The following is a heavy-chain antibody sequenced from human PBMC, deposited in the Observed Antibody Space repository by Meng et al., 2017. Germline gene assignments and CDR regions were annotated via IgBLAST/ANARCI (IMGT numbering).Heavy chain of an antibody. CDR2: AYYRSKWYH. J-gene: IGHJ4*02. CDR1: GDRVSSNSDA. Sequence: LQLQQSVSGLVKHSKTLSLICGISGDRVSSNSDAWNLIRQSPSRGFEWLGRAYYRSKWYHDYAESVISRISIDPDTSKNQFSLQLRSVTPEDSAAYYCARGSYSFDSWGQRTLVTVSS. V-gene: IGHV6-1*01. CDR3: ARGSYSFDS. D-gene: IGHD1-26*01.